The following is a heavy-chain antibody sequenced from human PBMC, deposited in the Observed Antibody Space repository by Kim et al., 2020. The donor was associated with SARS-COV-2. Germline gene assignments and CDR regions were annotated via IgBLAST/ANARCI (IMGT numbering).Heavy chain of an antibody. J-gene: IGHJ2*01. CDR1: GGSISTTDYY. V-gene: IGHV4-39*07. Sequence: SETLSLTCTVSGGSISTTDYYWGWVRQFPGKGLEWIGTVYYTGSTYYNPSLKSRVIMSVDTSNNQFSLELSSVTAADTAVYYCARADFRVRGVILAFWFFDLWGRGTLVTVSS. D-gene: IGHD3-10*01. CDR3: ARADFRVRGVILAFWFFDL. CDR2: VYYTGST.